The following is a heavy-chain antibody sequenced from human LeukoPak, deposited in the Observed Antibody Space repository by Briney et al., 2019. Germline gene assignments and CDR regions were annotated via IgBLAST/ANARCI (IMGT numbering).Heavy chain of an antibody. CDR1: GGSISTYY. CDR3: AREAYWSDSSGYRHWYFDL. Sequence: SETLSLTCTVSGGSISTYYWSWIRQPPGKGLEWIGYIYYSGSTNYIPSLKSRVTISVDTSKNQFSLKLSPVTAADTAVYYCAREAYWSDSSGYRHWYFDLWGRGTLVTVSS. CDR2: IYYSGST. D-gene: IGHD3-22*01. J-gene: IGHJ2*01. V-gene: IGHV4-59*01.